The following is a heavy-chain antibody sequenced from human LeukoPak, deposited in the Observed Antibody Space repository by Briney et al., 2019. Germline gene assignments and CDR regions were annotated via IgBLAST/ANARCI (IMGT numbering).Heavy chain of an antibody. CDR3: ARARANYSPAFDI. V-gene: IGHV4-30-2*01. D-gene: IGHD2-21*01. Sequence: SETLSLTCTVSGSSISSGGYYWSWIRQPPGKGLEWIGYIYHSGSTYYNPSLKSRVTISVDRSKNQFSLKLSSVTAADTAVYYCARARANYSPAFDIWGQGTMVTVSS. CDR2: IYHSGST. CDR1: GSSISSGGYY. J-gene: IGHJ3*02.